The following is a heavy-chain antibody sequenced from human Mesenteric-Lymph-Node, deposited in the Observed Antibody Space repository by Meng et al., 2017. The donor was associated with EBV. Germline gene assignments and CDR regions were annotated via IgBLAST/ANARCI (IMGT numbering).Heavy chain of an antibody. D-gene: IGHD3-10*01. V-gene: IGHV1-18*01. CDR1: GYTFTSYG. Sequence: QVQVELQGSEAKRPGASGKVSCKASGYTFTSYGRSWVRQAPGQGLEWMGWISAYNGNTIHAQNLQGRLTMTTDASTSTAYMELRSLRSDDTAIYYCARDGSAYYGSGTFYRDYWGQGTLVTVSS. J-gene: IGHJ4*02. CDR2: ISAYNGNT. CDR3: ARDGSAYYGSGTFYRDY.